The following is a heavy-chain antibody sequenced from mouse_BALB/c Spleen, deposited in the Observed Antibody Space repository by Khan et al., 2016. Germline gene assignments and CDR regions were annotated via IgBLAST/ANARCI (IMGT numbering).Heavy chain of an antibody. CDR1: GYTFTNYG. V-gene: IGHV9-3-1*01. D-gene: IGHD2-4*01. CDR3: ARDVITTSGASAY. Sequence: QIQLVQSGPELKKPGETVKISCKASGYTFTNYGMNWVKQAPGKGLKWMGWINTYTGEPTYADDFKGRFAFSLENSASTAYLQINNLKNEETATYFCARDVITTSGASAYWGQGTLVTVSA. CDR2: INTYTGEP. J-gene: IGHJ3*01.